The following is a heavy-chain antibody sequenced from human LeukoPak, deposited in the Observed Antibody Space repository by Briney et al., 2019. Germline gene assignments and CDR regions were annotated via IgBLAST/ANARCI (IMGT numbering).Heavy chain of an antibody. CDR2: IIESGDNT. Sequence: GVSLRLSCAASGFSFKSYAMNWVRQAPGKGLEWVSSIIESGDNTHYTDAVKGRFTISRDNPLNRLYLQMNGLTAADTAVYYCANKYVNCWGQGTLVTVSS. J-gene: IGHJ4*02. D-gene: IGHD3-16*01. V-gene: IGHV3-23*01. CDR3: ANKYVNC. CDR1: GFSFKSYA.